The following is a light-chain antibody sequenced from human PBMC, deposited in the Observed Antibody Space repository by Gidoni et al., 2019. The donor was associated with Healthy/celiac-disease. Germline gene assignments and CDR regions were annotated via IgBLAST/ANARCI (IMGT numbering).Light chain of an antibody. CDR1: SSDVGGYNY. V-gene: IGLV2-14*03. Sequence: QSALTQPASVSGSPGQSITISCTGTSSDVGGYNYVPWYQQHPGKAPKLRIYDVSNRPSGVSNRFSGSKSGNTASRTISGLQADDEADNYCSSYTSSTQVVCGGGTKLSVL. CDR2: DVS. CDR3: SSYTSSTQVV. J-gene: IGLJ2*01.